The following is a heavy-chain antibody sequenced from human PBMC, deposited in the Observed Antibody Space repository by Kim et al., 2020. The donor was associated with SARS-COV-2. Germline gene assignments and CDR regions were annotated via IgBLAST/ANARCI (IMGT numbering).Heavy chain of an antibody. CDR2: IKQDGSEK. Sequence: GGSLRRSCAASGFTFSSYWMSWVRQAPGKGLEWVANIKQDGSEKYYVDSVKGRFTISRDNAKNSLYLQMNSLRAEDTAVYYCARDASNLRVLEWFTYYYYMDVWGKGTTVTVSS. D-gene: IGHD3-3*01. CDR3: ARDASNLRVLEWFTYYYYMDV. CDR1: GFTFSSYW. J-gene: IGHJ6*03. V-gene: IGHV3-7*01.